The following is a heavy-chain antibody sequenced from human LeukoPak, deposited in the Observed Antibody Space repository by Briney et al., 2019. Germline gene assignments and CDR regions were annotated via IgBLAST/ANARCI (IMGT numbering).Heavy chain of an antibody. CDR1: GGSFSGYY. CDR3: ARPGYCSSTSCYESGMDV. Sequence: SETLSLTCAVYGGSFSGYYWSWIRQPPGKGLEWIGEINHSGSTNYNPSLKSRVTISVDTSKNQFSLKLSSVTAADTAVYYCARPGYCSSTSCYESGMDVWGQGTTVTVSS. V-gene: IGHV4-34*01. J-gene: IGHJ6*02. D-gene: IGHD2-2*01. CDR2: INHSGST.